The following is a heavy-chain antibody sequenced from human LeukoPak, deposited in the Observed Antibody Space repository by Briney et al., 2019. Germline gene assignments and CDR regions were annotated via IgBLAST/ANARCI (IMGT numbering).Heavy chain of an antibody. D-gene: IGHD2-2*01. J-gene: IGHJ3*02. Sequence: GGSLRLSCAVSGFAFGSEAMSWVRQAPGKGLEWVSAISGSGGSTYYADSVKGRFTISRDNSKNTLYLQMNSLRAEDTAVYYCAKDSAIVVVPAARGIDAFDIWGQGTMVTVSS. CDR2: ISGSGGST. CDR1: GFAFGSEA. V-gene: IGHV3-23*01. CDR3: AKDSAIVVVPAARGIDAFDI.